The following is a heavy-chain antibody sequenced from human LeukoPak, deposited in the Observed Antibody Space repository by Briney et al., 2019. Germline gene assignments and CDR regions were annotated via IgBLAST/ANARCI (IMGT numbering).Heavy chain of an antibody. CDR2: ISSSSSTI. V-gene: IGHV3-48*01. CDR3: ARDYYDSSGYYYPNQLYNWFDP. D-gene: IGHD3-22*01. CDR1: GFSFGGYA. Sequence: GGSLRLSCAASGFSFGGYALNWVRQAPGKGLEWVSYISSSSSTIYYTDSVKGRFTISRDNAKNSLYLQMNSLRAEDTAVYYCARDYYDSSGYYYPNQLYNWFDPWGQGTLVTVSS. J-gene: IGHJ5*02.